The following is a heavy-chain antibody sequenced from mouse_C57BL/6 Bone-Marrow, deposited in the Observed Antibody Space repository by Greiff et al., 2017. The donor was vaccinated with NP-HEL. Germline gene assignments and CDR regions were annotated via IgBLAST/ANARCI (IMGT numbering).Heavy chain of an antibody. J-gene: IGHJ1*03. Sequence: QVQLQQSGAELARPGASVKLSCKASGYTFTSYGISWVKQRTGQGLEWIGEIYPRSGNTYYNEKFKGKAKLTADKSSSTADMELRSLTSEDSAVYFCARNGSSYWYFDVWGTGTTVTVSS. CDR3: ARNGSSYWYFDV. CDR1: GYTFTSYG. D-gene: IGHD1-1*01. CDR2: IYPRSGNT. V-gene: IGHV1-81*01.